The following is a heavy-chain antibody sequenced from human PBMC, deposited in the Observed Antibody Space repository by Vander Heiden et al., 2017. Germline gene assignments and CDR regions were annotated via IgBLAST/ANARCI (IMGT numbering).Heavy chain of an antibody. D-gene: IGHD2-15*01. V-gene: IGHV1-69*06. CDR1: GGTFSSYA. J-gene: IGHJ4*02. CDR3: ARDLGYCSGGSCNTFDY. Sequence: QVQLVQSGAEVKKPGSSVKVSCKASGGTFSSYAISWLRQAPGQGLEWMGGIIPIFGTANYAQKFQGRVTITADKSTSTAYMELSSLRSEDTAVYYCARDLGYCSGGSCNTFDYWGQGTLVTVSS. CDR2: IIPIFGTA.